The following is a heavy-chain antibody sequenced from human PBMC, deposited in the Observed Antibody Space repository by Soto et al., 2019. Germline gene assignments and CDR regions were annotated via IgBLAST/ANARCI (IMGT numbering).Heavy chain of an antibody. CDR3: ARDEPPHRWAIVVVTAASYSVYYYGMEV. V-gene: IGHV1-18*01. CDR1: GYTFTSYG. Sequence: ASVKVSCKASGYTFTSYGISWVRQAPGQGLEGMGWISAYNGNTNYAQKLQGRVTMTTDTSTSTAYMELRSLRSDDTDVYYCARDEPPHRWAIVVVTAASYSVYYYGMEVWGQGTTVNVSS. CDR2: ISAYNGNT. J-gene: IGHJ6*02. D-gene: IGHD2-2*01.